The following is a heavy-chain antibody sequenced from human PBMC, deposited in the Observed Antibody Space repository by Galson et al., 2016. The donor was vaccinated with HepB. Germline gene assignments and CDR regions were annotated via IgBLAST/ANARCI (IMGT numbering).Heavy chain of an antibody. CDR2: ISAYNGQT. CDR1: GYAFSNYG. D-gene: IGHD1-26*01. Sequence: SVKVSCKASGYAFSNYGVTWVRQAPGQRLEWMGRISAYNGQTNYAQKLQDRVTMTIDTSRSTAYMEVRSLRSDDTAVYYCARDKWETLRFYYALDVWGQGTTVTVSS. CDR3: ARDKWETLRFYYALDV. J-gene: IGHJ6*02. V-gene: IGHV1-18*01.